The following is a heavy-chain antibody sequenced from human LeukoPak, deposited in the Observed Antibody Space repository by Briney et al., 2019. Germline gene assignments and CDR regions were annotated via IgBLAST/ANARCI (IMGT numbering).Heavy chain of an antibody. V-gene: IGHV1-2*02. D-gene: IGHD2-15*01. J-gene: IGHJ4*02. CDR3: AKLGYCSGGSCHTFDY. Sequence: ASVKVSCKASGYTFTGYYMHWVRQAPGQGLEWMGWINPNSGGTNYAQKFQGRVTMTRDTSISTAYMELSRLRSDDTAVYYCAKLGYCSGGSCHTFDYWGQGTLVTVSS. CDR2: INPNSGGT. CDR1: GYTFTGYY.